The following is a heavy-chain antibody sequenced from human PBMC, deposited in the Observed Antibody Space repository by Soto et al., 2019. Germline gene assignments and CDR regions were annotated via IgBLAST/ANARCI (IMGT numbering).Heavy chain of an antibody. J-gene: IGHJ4*02. CDR2: ISSSSSTL. CDR3: VRAKVVPRTRRYYFDY. D-gene: IGHD2-21*01. CDR1: GFTFSSYS. V-gene: IGHV3-48*04. Sequence: GGSLRLSCAASGFTFSSYSMNWVRQAPGKGLEWVSYISSSSSTLYYADSVKGRFTISRDNAENTLYLEMNSLRVEDSAVYFCVRAKVVPRTRRYYFDYWGQGTQVTVSS.